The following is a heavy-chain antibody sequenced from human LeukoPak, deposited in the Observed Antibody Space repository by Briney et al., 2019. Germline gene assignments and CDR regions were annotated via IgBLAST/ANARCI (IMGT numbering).Heavy chain of an antibody. V-gene: IGHV4-39*01. CDR2: ISYTGNT. CDR3: AAYYYDSSGYLG. Sequence: SETLSLTCTVSGGSITTTGYYWGWIRQPPGKGLEWIGSISYTGNTYYNPSLRSRVTISVDMSKNRFSLKLTSVTAADTAVYYCAAYYYDSSGYLGCGQGTLVTVSS. D-gene: IGHD3-22*01. CDR1: GGSITTTGYY. J-gene: IGHJ4*02.